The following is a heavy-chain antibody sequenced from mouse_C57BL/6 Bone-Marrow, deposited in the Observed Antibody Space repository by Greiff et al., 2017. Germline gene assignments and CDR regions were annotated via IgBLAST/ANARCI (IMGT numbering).Heavy chain of an antibody. CDR1: GYTFTSYW. CDR2: INPSNGGT. CDR3: AREGLRRGWYFDV. Sequence: QVQLQQSGTELVKPGASVKLSCKASGYTFTSYWMHWVKQRPGQGLEWIGNINPSNGGTNYNEKFKSKATLTVDKSSSTAYMQLSSLTSEDSAVYYCAREGLRRGWYFDVWGTGTTVTVSS. V-gene: IGHV1-53*01. J-gene: IGHJ1*03. D-gene: IGHD2-4*01.